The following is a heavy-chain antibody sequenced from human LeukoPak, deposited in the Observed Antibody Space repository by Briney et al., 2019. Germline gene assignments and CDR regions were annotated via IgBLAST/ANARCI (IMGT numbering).Heavy chain of an antibody. CDR2: INPSGGST. V-gene: IGHV1-46*01. D-gene: IGHD2-8*01. Sequence: ASVKVSRKASGYTFTSYYMHWVRQAPGQGLEWMGIINPSGGSTSYAQKFQGRVTMTRDTSTSTVYMELSSLRSEDTAVYYCARDRSVFKSVRKYGMDVWGQGTTVTVSS. J-gene: IGHJ6*02. CDR1: GYTFTSYY. CDR3: ARDRSVFKSVRKYGMDV.